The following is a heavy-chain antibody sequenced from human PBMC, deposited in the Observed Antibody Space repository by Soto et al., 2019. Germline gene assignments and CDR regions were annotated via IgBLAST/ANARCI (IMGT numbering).Heavy chain of an antibody. J-gene: IGHJ4*02. Sequence: PSETLSLTCTVSGGSISSYYWSWIRQPPGKGLEWIGYIYYSGSTNYNPSLKSRVTISVDPSKNQFSLKLSSVTAADTAVYYCARIAVAGTDYWGQGTLVTVSS. V-gene: IGHV4-59*01. CDR2: IYYSGST. CDR3: ARIAVAGTDY. D-gene: IGHD6-19*01. CDR1: GGSISSYY.